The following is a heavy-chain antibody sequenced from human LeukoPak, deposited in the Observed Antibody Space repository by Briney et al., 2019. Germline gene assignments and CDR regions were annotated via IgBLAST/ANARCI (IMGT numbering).Heavy chain of an antibody. Sequence: GGSLRLSCAASGFTVSSNYMSWVRQAPGKGLEWVSVIYSGGSTYYADSVKGRFTISRDNSKNTLYLQMNSLRAEDTAVYYCARVSSIYQLGSFDYWGQGTLVTVSS. CDR1: GFTVSSNY. J-gene: IGHJ4*02. D-gene: IGHD2-2*01. CDR3: ARVSSIYQLGSFDY. CDR2: IYSGGST. V-gene: IGHV3-53*01.